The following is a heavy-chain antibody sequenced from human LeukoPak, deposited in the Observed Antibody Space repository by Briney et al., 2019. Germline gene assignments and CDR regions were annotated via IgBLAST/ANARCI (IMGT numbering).Heavy chain of an antibody. CDR3: ARGEYQLLFHYYYYGMDV. CDR1: GYTFTSYG. J-gene: IGHJ6*02. V-gene: IGHV1-18*01. Sequence: ASVKVSCKASGYTFTSYGISWVRQAPGQGLEWMGWISAYNGSTNYAQKLQGRVTMTTDTSTSTAYMELRSLRSDDTAVYYCARGEYQLLFHYYYYGMDVWGQGTTVTVSS. CDR2: ISAYNGST. D-gene: IGHD2-2*01.